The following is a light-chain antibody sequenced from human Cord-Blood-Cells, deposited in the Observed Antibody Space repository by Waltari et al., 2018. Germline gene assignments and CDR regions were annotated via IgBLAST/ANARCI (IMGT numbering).Light chain of an antibody. CDR1: QGISSY. J-gene: IGKJ2*01. CDR2: AAS. V-gene: IGKV1-39*01. CDR3: QQSNSTPYT. Sequence: DLQMTLSRSSLAASVGDRVSITCRASQGISSYLNWYQQKPGKAPKLLIYAASSLQSGVPSRFSGSGSGTDFTLTISSLQPEDFATYYCQQSNSTPYTFGQGTKLEIK.